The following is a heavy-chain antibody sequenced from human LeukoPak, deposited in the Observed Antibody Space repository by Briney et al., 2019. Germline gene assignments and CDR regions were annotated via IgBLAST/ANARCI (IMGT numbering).Heavy chain of an antibody. CDR2: ISSSSSYI. J-gene: IGHJ4*02. CDR3: ARDHRGGSYYDSSGYNHGDY. CDR1: GFTFSSYS. V-gene: IGHV3-21*01. D-gene: IGHD3-22*01. Sequence: GGSLRLSCAASGFTFSSYSMNWVRQAPGKGLEWVSSISSSSSYIYYADSVKGRFTISRDNAKNSLYLQMNSLRAEDTVVYYCARDHRGGSYYDSSGYNHGDYWGQGTLVTVSS.